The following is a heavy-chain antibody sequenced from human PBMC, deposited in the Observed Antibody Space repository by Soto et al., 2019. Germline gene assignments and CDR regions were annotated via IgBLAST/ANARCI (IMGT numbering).Heavy chain of an antibody. Sequence: EVQLVESGGGLVQPGESLRLSCAASGFTFDHYWMTWVRQAPGKGLEWVANIKEEGSEKNYVDSVKGRFTISRDNAKNSLYLQMNSLRAEDTATYYCARCGSENDYWGQGTLVTVSS. J-gene: IGHJ4*02. CDR1: GFTFDHYW. V-gene: IGHV3-7*03. CDR2: IKEEGSEK. CDR3: ARCGSENDY. D-gene: IGHD5-12*01.